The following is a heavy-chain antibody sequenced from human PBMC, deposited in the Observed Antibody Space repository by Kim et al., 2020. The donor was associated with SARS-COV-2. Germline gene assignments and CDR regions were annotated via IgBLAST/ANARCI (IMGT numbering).Heavy chain of an antibody. Sequence: SETLSLTCTVSGGSISSSSYYWGWIRQPPGKGLEWIGSIYYSGSTYYNSSLKSRVTISVDTAKNQFSLRLSSVTAADTAVYYCARDGRVAMIRASVFDIWGQGTMVTVSS. CDR2: IYYSGST. CDR1: GGSISSSSYY. V-gene: IGHV4-39*07. J-gene: IGHJ3*02. CDR3: ARDGRVAMIRASVFDI. D-gene: IGHD5-12*01.